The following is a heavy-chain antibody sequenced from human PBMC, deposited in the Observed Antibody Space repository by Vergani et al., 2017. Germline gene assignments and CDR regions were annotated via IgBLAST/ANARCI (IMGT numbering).Heavy chain of an antibody. D-gene: IGHD6-13*01. CDR2: INHSGST. Sequence: QVQLQQWGAGLLKPSETLSLTCAFYGGSFSGYYWSWIRQPPGKGLEWIGEINHSGSTNYNPSLKSRVTISVDTSKNQFSLKLSSVTAADTAVYYCARGIAAAGHYYFDYWGQGTLVTVSS. V-gene: IGHV4-34*01. CDR1: GGSFSGYY. J-gene: IGHJ4*02. CDR3: ARGIAAAGHYYFDY.